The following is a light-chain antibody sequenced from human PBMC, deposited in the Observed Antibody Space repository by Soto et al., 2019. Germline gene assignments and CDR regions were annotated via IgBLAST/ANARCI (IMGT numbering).Light chain of an antibody. CDR2: DAS. Sequence: ERVLTQSPGTLCLSPGERATLSFISSQSVSSSYLAWYQQKPGQAPRLLIDDASNRATGIPARFSGSGSGTDFTLTISSLEPEDFAVYYCQQRSNWLWTFGQGTKVDIK. V-gene: IGKV3D-20*02. CDR1: QSVSSSY. CDR3: QQRSNWLWT. J-gene: IGKJ1*01.